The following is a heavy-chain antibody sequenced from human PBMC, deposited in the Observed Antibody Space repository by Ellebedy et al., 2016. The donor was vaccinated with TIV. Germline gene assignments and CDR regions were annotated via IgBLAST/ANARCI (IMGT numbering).Heavy chain of an antibody. CDR3: AKAFCSSTSCYPDY. CDR2: IKQDGSEK. V-gene: IGHV3-7*03. Sequence: GESLKISCAASGFTFRNYCMSWVRQAPGKGLEWVANIKQDGSEKNYVDSVKGRFTISRDNAKNSLYLQMNSLRAEDTALYYCAKAFCSSTSCYPDYWGQGTLVTVSS. J-gene: IGHJ4*02. D-gene: IGHD2-2*01. CDR1: GFTFRNYC.